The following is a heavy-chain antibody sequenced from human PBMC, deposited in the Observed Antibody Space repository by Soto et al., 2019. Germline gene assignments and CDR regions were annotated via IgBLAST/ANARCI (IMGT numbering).Heavy chain of an antibody. CDR3: AKSVRYCLGSSCSPEAFDV. CDR2: ISYDGSNK. CDR1: GFSFSDSG. J-gene: IGHJ3*01. D-gene: IGHD2-15*01. Sequence: QVHLVESGGGVVQPGRSPRLSCVASGFSFSDSGMHWVRQAPGKGLEWVAAISYDGSNKYYADSVNDRFTISRDNSKNTLSLQMNSLRAEDKAVYYCAKSVRYCLGSSCSPEAFDVWGQGTLVSVSS. V-gene: IGHV3-30*18.